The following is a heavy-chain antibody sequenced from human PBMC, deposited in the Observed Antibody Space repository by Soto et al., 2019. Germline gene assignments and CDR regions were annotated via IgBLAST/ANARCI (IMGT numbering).Heavy chain of an antibody. Sequence: PSQTLSLTCAVSGGSVSSNSDTWNWIRQSPSRGLEWLGRTYYRSKWYNDYAVSVKSRITINPDTSKNQFSLQLNSVTPEDTAVYYCARGKDGSIDYWGQGTLVTVSS. CDR1: GGSVSSNSDT. V-gene: IGHV6-1*01. J-gene: IGHJ4*02. CDR2: TYYRSKWYN. D-gene: IGHD5-12*01. CDR3: ARGKDGSIDY.